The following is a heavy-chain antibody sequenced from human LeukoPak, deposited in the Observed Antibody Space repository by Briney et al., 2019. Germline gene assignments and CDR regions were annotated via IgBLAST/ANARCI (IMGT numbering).Heavy chain of an antibody. CDR3: ARVGYSYVINDWSRTGLGAYPTKYYYHMDV. D-gene: IGHD5-18*01. CDR1: GGSFSDYY. CDR2: IHPSGST. V-gene: IGHV4-34*01. Sequence: SETMSLTCAVYGGSFSDYYWGWVRQPPGKGLEWIGEIHPSGSTTYNPSLKSRVTISLDASKSQFSLKLSSVAAADTAVYFCARVGYSYVINDWSRTGLGAYPTKYYYHMDVWDKGTTVTVSS. J-gene: IGHJ6*03.